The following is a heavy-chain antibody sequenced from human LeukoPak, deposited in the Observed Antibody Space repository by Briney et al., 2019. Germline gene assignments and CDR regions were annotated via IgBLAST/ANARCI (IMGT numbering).Heavy chain of an antibody. Sequence: ASVKVSCKVSGYTLTELSMHWVRQAPGKGLEXXXXXXXEDGETIYAQKFQGRVTMTEDTSTDTAYMELSSLRSEDTAVYYCATAQPGYCSSTSCHGDAFDIWGQGTMVTVSS. CDR3: ATAQPGYCSSTSCHGDAFDI. V-gene: IGHV1-24*01. D-gene: IGHD2-2*01. CDR1: GYTLTELS. CDR2: XXXEDGET. J-gene: IGHJ3*02.